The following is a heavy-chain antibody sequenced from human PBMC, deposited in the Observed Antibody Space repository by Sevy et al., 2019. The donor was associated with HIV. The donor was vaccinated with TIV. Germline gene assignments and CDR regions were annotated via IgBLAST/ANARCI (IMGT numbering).Heavy chain of an antibody. CDR2: ISYDGSNK. D-gene: IGHD4-4*01. CDR3: ANSQSDYYYYGMDV. J-gene: IGHJ6*02. Sequence: GGSLRLSCAASGFTFSSYAMHWVRQAPGKGLEWVAVISYDGSNKYYADSVKGRFTISRDNSKNTLYLQMNSLRAEDTAVYYCANSQSDYYYYGMDVWGQGTTVTVSS. V-gene: IGHV3-30*04. CDR1: GFTFSSYA.